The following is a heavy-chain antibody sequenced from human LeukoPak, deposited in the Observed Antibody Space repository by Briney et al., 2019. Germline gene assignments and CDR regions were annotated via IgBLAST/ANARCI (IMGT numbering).Heavy chain of an antibody. J-gene: IGHJ4*02. CDR2: INPNSGGT. V-gene: IGHV1-2*02. Sequence: ASVKVSCKASGYTFTGYYMLWVRQAPGQGLEWMGWINPNSGGTNYAQKFQGRVTMTRDTSISTAYMELSRLRSDDTAGYYCAGVAPGYLVEEAGTYALGYWGREPLVTASS. CDR3: AGVAPGYLVEEAGTYALGY. D-gene: IGHD6-13*01. CDR1: GYTFTGYY.